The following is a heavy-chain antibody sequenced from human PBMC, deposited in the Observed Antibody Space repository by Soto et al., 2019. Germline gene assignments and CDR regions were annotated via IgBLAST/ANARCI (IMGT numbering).Heavy chain of an antibody. V-gene: IGHV4-34*01. Sequence: SETLSLTCAVYGESFSGYYWSWIRQPPGKGLEWIGEINHSGSTNYNPSLKSRVTISVDTSKNQFSLKLSSVTAADTAVYYCARGDILYPSRSRFDPWGQGTLVTVSS. J-gene: IGHJ5*02. CDR2: INHSGST. CDR3: ARGDILYPSRSRFDP. D-gene: IGHD2-8*01. CDR1: GESFSGYY.